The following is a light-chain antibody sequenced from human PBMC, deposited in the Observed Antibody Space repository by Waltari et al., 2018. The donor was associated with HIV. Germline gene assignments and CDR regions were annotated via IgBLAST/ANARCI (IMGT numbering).Light chain of an antibody. V-gene: IGLV1-40*01. Sequence: GQRVTISCTGSSSNIGAGYDVHWYQQLPGTAPKLLIYGNSNRPSGVPDRFSGSKSGTSASLAITGLQAEDEADYYCQSYDSSRSGYVFGTGTKVTVL. CDR3: QSYDSSRSGYV. J-gene: IGLJ1*01. CDR1: SSNIGAGYD. CDR2: GNS.